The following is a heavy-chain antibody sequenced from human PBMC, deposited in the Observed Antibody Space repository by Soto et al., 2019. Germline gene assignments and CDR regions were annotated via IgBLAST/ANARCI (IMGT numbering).Heavy chain of an antibody. CDR3: AISTTVVTPTNY. J-gene: IGHJ4*02. Sequence: GGSLRLSCAASGFTFSSYAMSWVRQAPGKGLEWVSAISGSGGSTYYADSVKGRFTISRDNSKNTLYPQMNSLRAEDTAVYYRAISTTVVTPTNYWGQGTLVTVSS. CDR1: GFTFSSYA. CDR2: ISGSGGST. D-gene: IGHD4-17*01. V-gene: IGHV3-23*01.